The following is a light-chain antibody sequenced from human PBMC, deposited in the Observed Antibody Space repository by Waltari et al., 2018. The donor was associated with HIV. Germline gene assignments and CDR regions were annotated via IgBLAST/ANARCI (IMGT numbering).Light chain of an antibody. V-gene: IGLV1-47*01. CDR2: RNN. CDR3: AAWDDSLSGFYV. Sequence: QSVLTQPPSAAGTPGQRVTIRCSGSSLNIGSNFGYWYQQLPGAAPKLLIYRNNQRPSGAATKHLRYVKHRRPSVAADRVSRCKSGTSASLAISGLRSQDEADYYCAAWDDSLSGFYVVGTGTKVTVL. CDR1: SLNIGSNF. J-gene: IGLJ1*01.